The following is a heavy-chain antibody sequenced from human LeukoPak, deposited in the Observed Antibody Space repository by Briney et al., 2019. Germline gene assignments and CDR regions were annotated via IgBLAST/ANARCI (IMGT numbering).Heavy chain of an antibody. V-gene: IGHV1-2*02. Sequence: ASVKVSCKASGYTFTGYYMHWVRQAPGQGLKWMGWINPNSGGTNYAQKFQGRVTMTRDTSISTAYMELSRLRSDDTAVYYCARVAEYCGGDCSFDYWGQGTLVTVSS. CDR1: GYTFTGYY. CDR2: INPNSGGT. CDR3: ARVAEYCGGDCSFDY. D-gene: IGHD2-21*02. J-gene: IGHJ4*02.